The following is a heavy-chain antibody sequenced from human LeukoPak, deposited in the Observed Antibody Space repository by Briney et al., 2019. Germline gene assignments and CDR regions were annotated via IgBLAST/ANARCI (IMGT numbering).Heavy chain of an antibody. Sequence: PSETLSLTCTVSGDSISSYYWSWIRQPPGKGLEWIGYIYYSGSTNYNPSLKSRVTISVDTSKNQFSLKLSSVTAADTAVYYCARGLSDLVYFDYWGQGTLVTVSS. CDR3: ARGLSDLVYFDY. V-gene: IGHV4-59*01. CDR1: GDSISSYY. J-gene: IGHJ4*02. CDR2: IYYSGST. D-gene: IGHD2-21*02.